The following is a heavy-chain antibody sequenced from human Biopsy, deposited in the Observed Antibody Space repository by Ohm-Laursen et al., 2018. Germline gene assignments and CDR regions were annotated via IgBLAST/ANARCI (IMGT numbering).Heavy chain of an antibody. CDR3: ARMDCSGGSCHYYSYGMDV. Sequence: TLSLTCSVSGVSITAYYWSWIRQPPGKGLEGIGNIHHSGSTNYNPSLKSRLTISVNTSKNQFSLKQSSVTAADTAVYYCARMDCSGGSCHYYSYGMDVWGQGTTVTVSS. D-gene: IGHD2-15*01. J-gene: IGHJ6*02. V-gene: IGHV4-4*09. CDR1: GVSITAYY. CDR2: IHHSGST.